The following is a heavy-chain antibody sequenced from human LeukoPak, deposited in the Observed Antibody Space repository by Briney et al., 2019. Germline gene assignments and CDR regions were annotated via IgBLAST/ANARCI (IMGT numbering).Heavy chain of an antibody. D-gene: IGHD3/OR15-3a*01. V-gene: IGHV1-8*01. J-gene: IGHJ6*03. CDR3: ARALSWTTESYYYMDV. Sequence: ASVKVSCKASVYSFTSYDINWVRQATAQGLEWMGWMNPNSGNTGYAQKFQGRVTRSKNTSIPTAYMELSSLRSEDTAVYYCARALSWTTESYYYMDVWGKGTTVTVSS. CDR1: VYSFTSYD. CDR2: MNPNSGNT.